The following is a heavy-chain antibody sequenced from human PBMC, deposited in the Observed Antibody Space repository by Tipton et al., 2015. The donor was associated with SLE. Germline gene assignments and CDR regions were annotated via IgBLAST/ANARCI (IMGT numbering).Heavy chain of an antibody. D-gene: IGHD6-13*01. CDR1: GASISSGSYY. V-gene: IGHV4-61*02. Sequence: LRLSCTVSGASISSGSYYWNWIRQPAGKGLEWIGRVYSSGTTNYNSSLKSRVTISVDTSKNQFSLKLSSGTAADTAVYYCARDGGSSWSLDAFDTWGQGTMVTVSS. J-gene: IGHJ3*02. CDR2: VYSSGTT. CDR3: ARDGGSSWSLDAFDT.